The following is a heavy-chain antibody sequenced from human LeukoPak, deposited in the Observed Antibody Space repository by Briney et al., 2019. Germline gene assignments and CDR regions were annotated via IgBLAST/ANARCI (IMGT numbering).Heavy chain of an antibody. V-gene: IGHV3-48*02. CDR1: GFTFSSYA. D-gene: IGHD6-13*01. CDR2: ISSSSSTI. J-gene: IGHJ6*03. Sequence: PGGSLRLSCAASGFTFSSYAMNWVRQAPGKGLEWVSYISSSSSTIYYADSVKGRFTISRDNAKNSLYLQMNSLRDEDTAVYYCAREAQQLVDLYYYYYYMDVWGKGTTVTVSS. CDR3: AREAQQLVDLYYYYYYMDV.